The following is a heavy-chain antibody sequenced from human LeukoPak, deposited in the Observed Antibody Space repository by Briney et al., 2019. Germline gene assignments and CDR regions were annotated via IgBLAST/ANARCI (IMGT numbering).Heavy chain of an antibody. D-gene: IGHD3-22*01. CDR2: IYQTGTT. V-gene: IGHV4-38-2*02. CDR3: ARSYYDSSDYYFTS. CDR1: GGSINSGDY. J-gene: IGHJ4*02. Sequence: SETLSLTCTVSGGSINSGDYWGWIRQPPGKGLEWIGKIYQTGTTYYNPSLKSRVTISVDTSKSQFSLKLSSVTAADTAVYYCARSYYDSSDYYFTSWGQGILVTVSS.